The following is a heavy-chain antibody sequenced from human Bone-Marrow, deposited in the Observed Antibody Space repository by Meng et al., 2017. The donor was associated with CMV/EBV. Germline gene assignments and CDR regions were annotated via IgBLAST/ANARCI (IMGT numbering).Heavy chain of an antibody. Sequence: SETLSLTCTVSDDSISRNSYYWGWIRQPPGKGLEWIGSIYYSGSTSYNPSLKSRVTISVDMSKNQFSLKLSSVTAADTAMYYCARGVEKTYYDILTGYGAQNWFDPWGQGTKVTVSS. V-gene: IGHV4-39*07. J-gene: IGHJ5*02. D-gene: IGHD3-9*01. CDR2: IYYSGST. CDR3: ARGVEKTYYDILTGYGAQNWFDP. CDR1: DDSISRNSYY.